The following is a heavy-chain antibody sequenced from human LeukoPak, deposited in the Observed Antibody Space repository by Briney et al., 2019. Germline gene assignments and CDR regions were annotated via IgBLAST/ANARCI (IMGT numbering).Heavy chain of an antibody. CDR2: IYYSEST. Sequence: PETLSPACPLSAGSITSSSYYWGWIRQPPGKGLEWIGSIYYSESTYYSPSLKTRVTICVDTSKNQCSLKLSSVAAADTAVDYCARYGSGSYYRSFDPWGQGTLVTVSS. V-gene: IGHV4-39*01. D-gene: IGHD3-10*01. CDR3: ARYGSGSYYRSFDP. CDR1: AGSITSSSYY. J-gene: IGHJ5*02.